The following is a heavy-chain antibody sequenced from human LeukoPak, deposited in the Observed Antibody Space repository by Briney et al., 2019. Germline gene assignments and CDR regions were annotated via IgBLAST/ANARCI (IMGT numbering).Heavy chain of an antibody. CDR2: ISSSSSTI. D-gene: IGHD3-10*01. V-gene: IGHV3-48*04. J-gene: IGHJ4*02. CDR3: ARGRYGSGSFLFDY. CDR1: GFTFSSYS. Sequence: GGSLRLSCAASGFTFSSYSMNWVRQAPGKGLEWVSYISSSSSTIYYADSVKGRFTISRDNAKNSLYLQMNSLRAEDTAVYYCARGRYGSGSFLFDYWGQGTLVTVSS.